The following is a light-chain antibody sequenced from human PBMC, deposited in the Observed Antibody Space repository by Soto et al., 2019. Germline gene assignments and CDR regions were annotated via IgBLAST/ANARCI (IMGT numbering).Light chain of an antibody. Sequence: EIVLTQSPATLSLSPGERATLSCRASQSVSSYLAWYQQKPGQAPRLLIYDASNRATGIPARFRGSGSGTDFTLTISSLEPEYFAVYYCQQRSNWPPGLTFGGGTKVEIK. CDR1: QSVSSY. V-gene: IGKV3-11*01. CDR2: DAS. CDR3: QQRSNWPPGLT. J-gene: IGKJ4*01.